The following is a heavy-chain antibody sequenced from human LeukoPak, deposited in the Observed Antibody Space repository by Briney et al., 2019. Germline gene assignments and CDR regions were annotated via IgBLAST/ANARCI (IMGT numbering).Heavy chain of an antibody. CDR1: GFTFSSYA. CDR2: ILYDGSNK. Sequence: GGSLRLSCAASGFTFSSYAMRWVRQAPGKGLEWVAVILYDGSNKYYADSVKGRFSISTDKSKNPPYLQMNSLRATHTAVYYCARGGRAYGMDVWGQRTTVTVS. J-gene: IGHJ6*02. CDR3: ARGGRAYGMDV. D-gene: IGHD4/OR15-4a*01. V-gene: IGHV3-30-3*01.